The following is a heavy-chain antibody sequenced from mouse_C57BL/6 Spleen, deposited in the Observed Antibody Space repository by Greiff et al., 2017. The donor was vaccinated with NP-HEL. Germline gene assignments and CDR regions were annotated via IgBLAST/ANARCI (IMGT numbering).Heavy chain of an antibody. CDR3: TRSGFITTVVAPTKFDY. CDR2: IYPGNSDT. Sequence: VQLQQSGTVLARPGASVKMSCKTSGYTFTSYWMHWVKQRPGQGLEWIGAIYPGNSDTSYNQKFKGKAKLTAVTSASTAYMELSSLTNEDSAVYYCTRSGFITTVVAPTKFDYWGQGTTLTVSS. V-gene: IGHV1-5*01. CDR1: GYTFTSYW. J-gene: IGHJ2*01. D-gene: IGHD1-1*01.